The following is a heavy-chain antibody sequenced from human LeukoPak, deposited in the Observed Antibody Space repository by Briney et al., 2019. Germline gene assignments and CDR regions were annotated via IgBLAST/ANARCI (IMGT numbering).Heavy chain of an antibody. CDR3: ARDADDYDFWSGCYSHAFDI. CDR2: ISAYNGNT. V-gene: IGHV1-18*01. CDR1: GGTFSSYG. J-gene: IGHJ3*02. Sequence: VASVKVSCKASGGTFSSYGISWVRQAPGQGLEWMGWISAYNGNTNYAQKLQGRVTMTTDTSTSTAYMELRSLRSDDTAVYYCARDADDYDFWSGCYSHAFDIWGQGTMVTVSS. D-gene: IGHD3-3*01.